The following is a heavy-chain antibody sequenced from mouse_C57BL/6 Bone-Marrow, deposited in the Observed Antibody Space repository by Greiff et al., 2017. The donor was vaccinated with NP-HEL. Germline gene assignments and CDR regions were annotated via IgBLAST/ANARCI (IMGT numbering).Heavy chain of an antibody. CDR1: GFTFSSYA. J-gene: IGHJ3*01. Sequence: EVQLVESGGGLVKPGGSLKLSCAASGFTFSSYAMSWVRQTPEKRLEWVATISDGGSYTYYPDNVKGRFTISRDNAKNNLYLQMSHLKSEDTAMYYCARSCYDYGGLDWGQGTLVTVSA. D-gene: IGHD2-4*01. CDR3: ARSCYDYGGLD. CDR2: ISDGGSYT. V-gene: IGHV5-4*01.